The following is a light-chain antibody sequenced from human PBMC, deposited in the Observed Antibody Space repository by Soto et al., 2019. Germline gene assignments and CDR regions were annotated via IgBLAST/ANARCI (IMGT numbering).Light chain of an antibody. CDR2: DAT. CDR3: HQYANSPLT. CDR1: LRVARNL. Sequence: EIVLTQSPGSLSLSPGERATLSWRASLRVARNLLAWFQQRPGQPPRLLIYDATGRANGIPDRFSGSGSATDFTLTINRLEPEDFAVYYCHQYANSPLTFGQGTKLEIK. V-gene: IGKV3-20*01. J-gene: IGKJ2*01.